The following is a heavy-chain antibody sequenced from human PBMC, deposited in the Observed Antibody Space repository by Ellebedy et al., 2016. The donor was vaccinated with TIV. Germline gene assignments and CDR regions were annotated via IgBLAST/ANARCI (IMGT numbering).Heavy chain of an antibody. CDR2: ISYSGST. CDR3: ARVHGRGLTAYYKSYYGIDV. Sequence: MPSQTLSLTCTVSGGSISSYYWSWIRQPPGKGLEWIGYISYSGSTNYNPSLESRVTISVDTSKNQFSLTLSSVTAADTAVYYCARVHGRGLTAYYKSYYGIDVWGQGTTVTVSS. V-gene: IGHV4-59*12. D-gene: IGHD3-9*01. J-gene: IGHJ6*02. CDR1: GGSISSYY.